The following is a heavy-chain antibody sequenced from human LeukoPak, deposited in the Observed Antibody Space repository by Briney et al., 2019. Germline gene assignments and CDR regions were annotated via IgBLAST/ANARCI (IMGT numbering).Heavy chain of an antibody. CDR3: ARVGSDAFDI. Sequence: GGSLRLSCSTSGFTFSSNAMHWVRQAPGKGLDWVAVISYDGGNAYYADSVRGRFTISRDNSKNTLYLQMNSLRAEDTAVYYCARVGSDAFDIWGQGTMVTVSS. CDR1: GFTFSSNA. V-gene: IGHV3-30*14. CDR2: ISYDGGNA. J-gene: IGHJ3*02.